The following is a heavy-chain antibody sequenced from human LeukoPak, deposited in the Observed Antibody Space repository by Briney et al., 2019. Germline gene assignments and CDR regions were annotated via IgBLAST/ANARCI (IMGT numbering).Heavy chain of an antibody. D-gene: IGHD4-17*01. J-gene: IGHJ3*02. CDR1: GGSISSYY. V-gene: IGHV4-59*01. CDR3: ARPAGDYDDAFDI. Sequence: PSETLSLTCTVSGGSISSYYWSWIRQPPGKGLEWIGYIYYSGSTNYNPSLKSRVTISVDTSKNQFSLKLSSVTAADTAVYYCARPAGDYDDAFDIWGQGTMVTVPS. CDR2: IYYSGST.